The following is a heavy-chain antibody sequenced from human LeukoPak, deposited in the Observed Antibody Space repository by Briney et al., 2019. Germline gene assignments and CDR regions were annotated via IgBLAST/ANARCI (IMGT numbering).Heavy chain of an antibody. CDR1: GGTFSSYA. V-gene: IGHV1-69*06. CDR3: ARERGCSSTSCPYYFDY. Sequence: SVKVSCKASGGTFSSYAISWVRQAPGQGLEWMGGIIPIFGTANYAQKFQGRVTITADKSTSTAYMELSSLRSEDTAVNYCARERGCSSTSCPYYFDYWGQGTLVTVSS. J-gene: IGHJ4*02. D-gene: IGHD2-2*01. CDR2: IIPIFGTA.